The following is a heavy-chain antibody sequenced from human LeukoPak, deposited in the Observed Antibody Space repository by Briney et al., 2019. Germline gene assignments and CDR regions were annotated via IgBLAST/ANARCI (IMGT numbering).Heavy chain of an antibody. D-gene: IGHD3-3*01. Sequence: GESLKISCAASGYTFSTYWMNWVRQAPGKGLEWVANIKQDGSEKYYVDSVKGRFTISRNNAKNSLYLRMNSLRAEDTAVYYCARKDTIFGVTWGQGTLVTVSS. V-gene: IGHV3-7*01. CDR3: ARKDTIFGVT. CDR1: GYTFSTYW. J-gene: IGHJ5*02. CDR2: IKQDGSEK.